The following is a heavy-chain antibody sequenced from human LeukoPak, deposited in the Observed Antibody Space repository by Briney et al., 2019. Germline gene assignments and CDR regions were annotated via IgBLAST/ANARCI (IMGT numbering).Heavy chain of an antibody. CDR1: GGSISSSSYY. Sequence: SETLSLTCTVSGGSISSSSYYWGWIRQPPGKGLEWIGSIYYSGSTYYNPSLKSRVTISVDTSKNQFSLKLSSVTAADTVVYYCARHDYGDYSWDYWGQGTLVTVSS. V-gene: IGHV4-39*01. CDR3: ARHDYGDYSWDY. J-gene: IGHJ4*02. CDR2: IYYSGST. D-gene: IGHD4-17*01.